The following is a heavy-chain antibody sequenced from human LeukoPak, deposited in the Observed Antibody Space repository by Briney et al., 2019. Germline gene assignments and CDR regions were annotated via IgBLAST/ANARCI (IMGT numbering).Heavy chain of an antibody. D-gene: IGHD3-22*01. CDR1: GESFSGYY. V-gene: IGHV4-34*01. J-gene: IGHJ4*02. Sequence: SETLSLTCAVYGESFSGYYWSWIRQPPGKGLTWIGEINHSGATNYNPSLKSRVTISLDTSKSQFSLMLSSVTAADTAVYYCARGKYDSGGYYLDYWGQGTLVTVSS. CDR3: ARGKYDSGGYYLDY. CDR2: INHSGAT.